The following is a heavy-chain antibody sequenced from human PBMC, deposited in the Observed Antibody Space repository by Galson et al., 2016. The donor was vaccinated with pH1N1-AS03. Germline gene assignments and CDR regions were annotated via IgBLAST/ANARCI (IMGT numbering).Heavy chain of an antibody. V-gene: IGHV5-51*01. J-gene: IGHJ6*02. CDR3: ASSRIAAHTYYYHGIDV. CDR2: IYPGDSDT. CDR1: GHIFANYW. D-gene: IGHD6-6*01. Sequence: QSGAEVKKPGESLEISCKGSGHIFANYWIGWVRQTPGKGLEWTGLIYPGDSDTRYSPSFQGQVTISADKSLSTAYLQWSSLKASDTAMYYCASSRIAAHTYYYHGIDVWGQGTTVTVSS.